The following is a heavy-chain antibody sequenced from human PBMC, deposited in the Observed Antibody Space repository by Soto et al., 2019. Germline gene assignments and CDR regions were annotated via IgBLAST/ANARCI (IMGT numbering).Heavy chain of an antibody. CDR1: GFTFSNYA. D-gene: IGHD6-19*01. J-gene: IGHJ4*02. CDR3: AKDRIAVTGTIGS. V-gene: IGHV3-23*01. Sequence: EVPLLESGGGLVQPGGSLRLSCAASGFTFSNYAMNWVRQAPGKGLEWVSGISASAGSTYYADSVKGRFTISRDNSKNTLFLQMKSLRAEDTAVYYCAKDRIAVTGTIGSWGQGTLVTVSS. CDR2: ISASAGST.